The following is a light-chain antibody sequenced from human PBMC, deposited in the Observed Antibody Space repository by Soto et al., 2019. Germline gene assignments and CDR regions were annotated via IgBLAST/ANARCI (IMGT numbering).Light chain of an antibody. J-gene: IGKJ1*01. V-gene: IGKV3-15*01. CDR1: QSVSSS. CDR3: KPYKDLPPWT. Sequence: IGMSLSLAAVSVSKGERVTLSCRASQSVSSSLAWYRHKPGQAPRLLIYDASTRATGIPDRFSGSGSETEFTLTISSLQSEEYGIQYCKPYKDLPPWTFGQRGNVDIK. CDR2: DAS.